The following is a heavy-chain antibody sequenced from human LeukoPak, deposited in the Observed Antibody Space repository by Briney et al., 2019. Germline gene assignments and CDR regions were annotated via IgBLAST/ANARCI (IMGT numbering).Heavy chain of an antibody. CDR3: ARGEGGMYSSS. CDR2: INHSGST. D-gene: IGHD6-13*01. V-gene: IGHV4-34*01. CDR1: GGSFSGYY. Sequence: PSETLSPTCAVYGGSFSGYYWSWIRQPPGKGLEWIGEINHSGSTNYNPSLKSRVTISVDTSKNQFSLKLSSVTAADTAVYYCARGEGGMYSSSWGQGTLVTVSS. J-gene: IGHJ4*02.